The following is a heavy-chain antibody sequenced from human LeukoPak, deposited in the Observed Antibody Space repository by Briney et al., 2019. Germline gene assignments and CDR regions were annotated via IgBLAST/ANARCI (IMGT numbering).Heavy chain of an antibody. CDR2: IYYSGST. CDR1: GGSISGGSDY. D-gene: IGHD1-26*01. Sequence: PSETLSLTCTVSGGSISGGSDYWSWIRQPAGKGLEWIGSIYYSGSTYYNPSLKSRVTISVDTSKNQFSLKLSSVTAADTAVYYCARHDAYSGSYENWGQGTLVTVSS. J-gene: IGHJ4*02. CDR3: ARHDAYSGSYEN. V-gene: IGHV4-39*01.